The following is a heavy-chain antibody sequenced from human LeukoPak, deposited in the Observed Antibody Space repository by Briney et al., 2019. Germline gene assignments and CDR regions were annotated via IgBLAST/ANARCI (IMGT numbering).Heavy chain of an antibody. CDR1: GGSFSGYY. V-gene: IGHV4-34*01. D-gene: IGHD2-2*01. CDR2: INHSGST. Sequence: SETLSLTCAVYGGSFSGYYWSWIRQPPGKGLGSIGEINHSGSTNYNPSLKSRVTISVDTSKNQFSLKLSSVTAADTAVYYCARRYCSSTSCPTSFDYWGQGTLVTVSS. CDR3: ARRYCSSTSCPTSFDY. J-gene: IGHJ4*02.